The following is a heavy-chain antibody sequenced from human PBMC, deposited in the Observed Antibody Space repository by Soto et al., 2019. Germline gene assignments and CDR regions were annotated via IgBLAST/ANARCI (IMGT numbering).Heavy chain of an antibody. D-gene: IGHD2-21*02. Sequence: SETLSLTCTVSGGSISSGGYYWSWIRQHPGKGLEWIGYIYYSGSTYYNPSLKSRVTISVDTSKNQFSLKLSSVTAADTAVYYCARVETPYYCGGDCYPLNWFDPWGQGTLVTVSS. CDR1: GGSISSGGYY. CDR3: ARVETPYYCGGDCYPLNWFDP. V-gene: IGHV4-31*03. J-gene: IGHJ5*02. CDR2: IYYSGST.